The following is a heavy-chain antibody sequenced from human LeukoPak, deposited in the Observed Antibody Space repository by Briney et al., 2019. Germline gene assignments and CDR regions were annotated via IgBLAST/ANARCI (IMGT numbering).Heavy chain of an antibody. CDR2: ISVYSGHR. V-gene: IGHV1-18*01. Sequence: ASVKVSCKASGYTFTTYGISWMRQAPRQGLGWMGWISVYSGHRTNAQKFQGRVTMTTDTSTSTAYMELGSLRSDDTAVYYCARASVVAAGTRYFLHWGQGTLVTVSS. J-gene: IGHJ1*01. CDR1: GYTFTTYG. CDR3: ARASVVAAGTRYFLH. D-gene: IGHD6-13*01.